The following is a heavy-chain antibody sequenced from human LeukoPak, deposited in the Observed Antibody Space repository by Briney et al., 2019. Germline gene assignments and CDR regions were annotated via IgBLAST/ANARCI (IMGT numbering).Heavy chain of an antibody. CDR3: ARVGVVVVPAAMRTAFDI. Sequence: ASVKVSCKASGYTFTSYYMHWVRQAPGQGLEWMGIINPSGGSTSCAQKFQGRVTMTRDTSTSTVYMELSSLRSEDTAVYYCARVGVVVVPAAMRTAFDIWGQGTMVTVSS. J-gene: IGHJ3*02. CDR2: INPSGGST. D-gene: IGHD2-2*01. CDR1: GYTFTSYY. V-gene: IGHV1-46*01.